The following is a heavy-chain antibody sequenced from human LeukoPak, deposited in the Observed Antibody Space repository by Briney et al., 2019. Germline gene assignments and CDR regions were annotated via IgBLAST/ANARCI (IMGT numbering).Heavy chain of an antibody. Sequence: GGSLRLSCAASGFTVSSNYMSWVRQAPGKGLEWGSVICSGGSTYYPDSVKGRFTISRDNSKNTRYLQMNSLRAEDTAVYYCASIRYCYCDMDFWGQGTTVTVSS. V-gene: IGHV3-53*01. CDR1: GFTVSSNY. CDR2: ICSGGST. D-gene: IGHD2-2*02. J-gene: IGHJ6*02. CDR3: ASIRYCYCDMDF.